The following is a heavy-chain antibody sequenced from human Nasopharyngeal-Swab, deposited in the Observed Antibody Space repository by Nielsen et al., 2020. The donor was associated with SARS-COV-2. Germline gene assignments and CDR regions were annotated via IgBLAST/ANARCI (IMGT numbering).Heavy chain of an antibody. CDR2: IIPIFGTA. Sequence: WVRQAPGQGLEWMGGIIPIFGTANYAQKFQGRVTTTADESTSTAYMELSSLRSEDTAVYYRARVPHSSGWDFDYWGQGTLVTVSS. J-gene: IGHJ4*02. V-gene: IGHV1-69*01. CDR3: ARVPHSSGWDFDY. D-gene: IGHD6-19*01.